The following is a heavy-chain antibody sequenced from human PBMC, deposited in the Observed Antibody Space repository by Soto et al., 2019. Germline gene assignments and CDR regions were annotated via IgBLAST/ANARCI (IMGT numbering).Heavy chain of an antibody. CDR1: GLNFSTYA. CDR3: AKLLDPQPPLWFGS. Sequence: GGSLRLSCAASGLNFSTYAMSWVRKAPGKGLEWVSTISGGGNNAYYADSAKGRFTISRDNSKITLYLQMNSLRAEDTAVYYCAKLLDPQPPLWFGSWGQGTLVTV. V-gene: IGHV3-23*01. J-gene: IGHJ5*01. CDR2: ISGGGNNA. D-gene: IGHD2-15*01.